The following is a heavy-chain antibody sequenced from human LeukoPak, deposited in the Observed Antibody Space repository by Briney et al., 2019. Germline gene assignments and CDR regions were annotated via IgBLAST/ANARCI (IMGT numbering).Heavy chain of an antibody. CDR3: ARSLLWFGENYFDY. V-gene: IGHV3-11*06. D-gene: IGHD3-10*01. CDR2: ISSSSSSYT. CDR1: GFTFSDYY. J-gene: IGHJ4*02. Sequence: GGSLRLSCAASGFTFSDYYMSWIRQAPGKGLEWVSYISSSSSSYTNYADSVKGRFTISRDNAKNSLYLQMNSLRAEDTAVYYCARSLLWFGENYFDYWGQGTLVTASS.